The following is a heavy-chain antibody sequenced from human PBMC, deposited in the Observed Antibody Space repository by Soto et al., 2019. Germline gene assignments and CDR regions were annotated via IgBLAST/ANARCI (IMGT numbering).Heavy chain of an antibody. CDR2: ISSSGSTI. CDR1: GFTFSSYE. D-gene: IGHD4-17*01. CDR3: ARDPMTTVTTRFWYWYLDL. Sequence: EVQLVESGGGLVQPGGSLRLSCAASGFTFSSYEMNWVRQAPGKGLEWVSYISSSGSTIYYADSVKGRFTISRDNAKNSLYMQINSLRAEDTAVYYCARDPMTTVTTRFWYWYLDLWGHGILVTVSS. V-gene: IGHV3-48*03. J-gene: IGHJ2*01.